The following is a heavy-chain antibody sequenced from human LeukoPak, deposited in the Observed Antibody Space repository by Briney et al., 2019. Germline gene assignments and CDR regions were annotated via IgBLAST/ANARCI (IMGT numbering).Heavy chain of an antibody. J-gene: IGHJ3*02. CDR2: IIPIFGTA. V-gene: IGHV1-69*01. CDR3: ARYGGSAQSDAFDI. Sequence: GIIPIFGTANYAQKFQGRVTITSNESTSTAYMELSSLRSEDTAVYYCARYGGSAQSDAFDIWGQGTMVTVSS. D-gene: IGHD1-26*01.